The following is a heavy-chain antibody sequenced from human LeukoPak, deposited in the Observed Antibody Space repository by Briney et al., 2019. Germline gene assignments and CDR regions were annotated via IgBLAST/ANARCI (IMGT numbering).Heavy chain of an antibody. Sequence: SETLSLTCTVSGGSISSSSYYWGWIRQPPGKGLEWIGSIYYSGSTYYNPSLKSRVTISVDTSKNQFSLKLSSVTAADTAVYYCARQKYSGSSDAFDIWGQGTMVTVSS. CDR1: GGSISSSSYY. D-gene: IGHD1-26*01. CDR2: IYYSGST. CDR3: ARQKYSGSSDAFDI. V-gene: IGHV4-39*01. J-gene: IGHJ3*02.